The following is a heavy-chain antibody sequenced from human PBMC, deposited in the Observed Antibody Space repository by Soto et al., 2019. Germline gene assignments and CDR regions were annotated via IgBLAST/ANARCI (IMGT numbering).Heavy chain of an antibody. CDR2: ISYDGSNK. J-gene: IGHJ5*02. Sequence: QVQLVESGGGVVQPGRSLRLSCAASGFTFSSYAMHWVRQAPGKGLEWVAVISYDGSNKYYADSVKGRFTISRDNSKNTLYLQMNSLRAEDPAVYYCARGTYSGSYSNRFDPWGQGTLVTVSS. CDR3: ARGTYSGSYSNRFDP. V-gene: IGHV3-30-3*01. CDR1: GFTFSSYA. D-gene: IGHD1-26*01.